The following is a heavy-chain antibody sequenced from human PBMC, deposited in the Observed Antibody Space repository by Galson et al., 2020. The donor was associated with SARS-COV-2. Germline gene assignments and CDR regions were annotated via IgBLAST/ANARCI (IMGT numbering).Heavy chain of an antibody. CDR3: ARGQSGNYLAYDY. CDR2: ISYDGNNK. CDR1: GFTSSTYP. J-gene: IGHJ4*02. Sequence: SLKISCAASGFTSSTYPIHWVRQAPGKGLEGVAVISYDGNNKYYADSVKGRFTISRDNYKNTVNLEMNSLRVEDTAVYYCARGQSGNYLAYDYWGQGTLVTVSS. D-gene: IGHD1-26*01. V-gene: IGHV3-30*04.